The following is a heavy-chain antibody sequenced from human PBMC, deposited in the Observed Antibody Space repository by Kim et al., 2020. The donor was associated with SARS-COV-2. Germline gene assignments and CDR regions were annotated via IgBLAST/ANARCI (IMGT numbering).Heavy chain of an antibody. CDR2: IDYSGST. J-gene: IGHJ4*01. D-gene: IGHD4-4*01. CDR1: GASVSSGYYY. CDR3: AGRDPYSATFDY. V-gene: IGHV4-61*01. Sequence: SETLSLTCTVSGASVSSGYYYWGWIRQPPGKGLEWIGYIDYSGSTNYNPSLRSRVTISIDMPKKQFSLKLSSVTAADTAVYYCAGRDPYSATFDYWGHG.